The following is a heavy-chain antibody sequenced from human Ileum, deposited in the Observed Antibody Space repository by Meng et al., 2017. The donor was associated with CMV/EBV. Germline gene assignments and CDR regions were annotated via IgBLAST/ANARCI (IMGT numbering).Heavy chain of an antibody. CDR3: ARGYEDYYYYGMDV. V-gene: IGHV1-69*04. CDR1: GGTFSSYA. Sequence: SVKVSCKASGGTFSSYAISWVRQAPGQGLEWMGRIIPILGIANYAQKFQGRVTITADKSTSTAYMELSSLRSEDTAVYYCARGYEDYYYYGMDVWGQGTTVTVSS. CDR2: IIPILGIA. J-gene: IGHJ6*02. D-gene: IGHD2-2*01.